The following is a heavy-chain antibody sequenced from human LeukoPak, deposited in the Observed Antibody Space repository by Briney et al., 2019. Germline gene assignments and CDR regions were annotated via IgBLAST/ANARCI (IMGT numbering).Heavy chain of an antibody. CDR3: ARVGQLASPFDY. CDR1: GFTFSSYA. D-gene: IGHD6-13*01. J-gene: IGHJ4*02. Sequence: PGRSLRLSCAASGFTFSSYAMHWVRQAPGKGLEWVAVISYDGSNKYYADSVKGRFTISRDNSKNTLYLQMNSLRAEDTAVYYCARVGQLASPFDYWGQGTLVTASS. V-gene: IGHV3-30*04. CDR2: ISYDGSNK.